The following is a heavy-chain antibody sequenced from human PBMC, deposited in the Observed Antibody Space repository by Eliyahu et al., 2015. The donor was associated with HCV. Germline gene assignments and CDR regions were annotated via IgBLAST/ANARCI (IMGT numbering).Heavy chain of an antibody. CDR1: GFTFTSSA. CDR3: AAWGNDYGERWVFDY. D-gene: IGHD4-17*01. CDR2: IVVGSGNT. Sequence: QMQLVQSGPEVKKPGTSVKVSCKASGFTFTSSAVQWVRQARGQRLEWIGWIVVGSGNTNYAQKFQERVTITRDMSTSTAYMELSSLRSEDTAVYYCAAWGNDYGERWVFDYWGQGTLVTVSS. J-gene: IGHJ4*02. V-gene: IGHV1-58*01.